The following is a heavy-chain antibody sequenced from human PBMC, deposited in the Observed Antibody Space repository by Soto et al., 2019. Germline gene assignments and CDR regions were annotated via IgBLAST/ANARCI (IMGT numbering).Heavy chain of an antibody. V-gene: IGHV1-69*01. J-gene: IGHJ5*02. CDR2: IIPIFGTA. Sequence: FRASGGTFSGYTMSGVRQAREPGLEFMGGIIPIFGTANYAQKFQGRVTITADESTSTAYMELSSLRSEDTAVYYCARVMIDMSYYYGSGSYRPYNWFDPWGQGTRVTVSS. D-gene: IGHD3-10*01. CDR1: GGTFSGYT. CDR3: ARVMIDMSYYYGSGSYRPYNWFDP.